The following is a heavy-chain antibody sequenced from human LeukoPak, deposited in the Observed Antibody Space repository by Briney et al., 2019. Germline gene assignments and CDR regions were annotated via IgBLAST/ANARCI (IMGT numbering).Heavy chain of an antibody. J-gene: IGHJ6*02. Sequence: PGGSLRLSCAASGFTVSSNYMSWVRQAPGKGLEWVSVIYSGGSTYYADSVKGRFTISRDNSKNTLYLQMNSLRAEDTAVYYCARERGYSYGSNYYYGMDVWGQGTTVTVSS. V-gene: IGHV3-53*01. D-gene: IGHD5-18*01. CDR2: IYSGGST. CDR3: ARERGYSYGSNYYYGMDV. CDR1: GFTVSSNY.